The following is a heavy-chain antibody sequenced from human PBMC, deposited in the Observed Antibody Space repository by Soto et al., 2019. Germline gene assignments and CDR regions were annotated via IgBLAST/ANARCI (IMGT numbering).Heavy chain of an antibody. Sequence: ASVKVSCKASGYTFTSYGISWVRQAPGQGLEGMGWISAYNGNTNYAQKLQGRVTMTTDTSTSTAYMELRSLRSDDTAVYYCARDFLSGITIFGVVINYGMDVWGQGTTVTVSS. D-gene: IGHD3-3*01. V-gene: IGHV1-18*01. CDR2: ISAYNGNT. CDR3: ARDFLSGITIFGVVINYGMDV. J-gene: IGHJ6*02. CDR1: GYTFTSYG.